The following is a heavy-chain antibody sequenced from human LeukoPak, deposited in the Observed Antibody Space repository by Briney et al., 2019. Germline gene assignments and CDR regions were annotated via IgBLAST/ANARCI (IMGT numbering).Heavy chain of an antibody. CDR2: IWYDGSNK. V-gene: IGHV3-33*01. J-gene: IGHJ6*03. D-gene: IGHD6-6*01. CDR1: GFTFSSYG. Sequence: PGGPLRLSCAASGFTFSSYGMHWVRQAPGKGLEWVAVIWYDGSNKYYADSVKGRFTISRDNSKNTLYLQMNSLRGEDTAVYFCARSASIARAYYYFYMDFWGKRTTVTVSS. CDR3: ARSASIARAYYYFYMDF.